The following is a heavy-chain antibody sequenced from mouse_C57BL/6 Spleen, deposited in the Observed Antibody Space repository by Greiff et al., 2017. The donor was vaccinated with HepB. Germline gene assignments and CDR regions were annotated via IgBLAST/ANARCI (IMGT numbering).Heavy chain of an antibody. Sequence: QVQLQQSGAELVRPGASVKLSCKASGYTFTDYYINWVKQRPGQGLEWIARIYPGSGNTYYNEKFKGKATLTAEKYSSTAYMQLSSLTSEDSAVYFCARGVYGSYYFDYWGQGTTLTVSS. D-gene: IGHD1-1*02. CDR1: GYTFTDYY. CDR3: ARGVYGSYYFDY. CDR2: IYPGSGNT. V-gene: IGHV1-76*01. J-gene: IGHJ2*01.